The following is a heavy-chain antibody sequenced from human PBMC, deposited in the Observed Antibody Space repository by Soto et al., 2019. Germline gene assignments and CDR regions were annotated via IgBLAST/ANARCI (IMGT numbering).Heavy chain of an antibody. CDR3: AGALGYCTGGDCYGDVRFHF. Sequence: QVQLQESGPGLVKPSQSLSLTCTVSGGSISSGGYYWNWIRQRPGKGLEWIGYTSSSGRANYNPSLEGRFVIALDTSKSHFSLKLSSVTAADTAVYHCAGALGYCTGGDCYGDVRFHFWGQGTLVTVSS. J-gene: IGHJ4*02. V-gene: IGHV4-31*03. CDR1: GGSISSGGYY. D-gene: IGHD2-8*02. CDR2: TSSSGRA.